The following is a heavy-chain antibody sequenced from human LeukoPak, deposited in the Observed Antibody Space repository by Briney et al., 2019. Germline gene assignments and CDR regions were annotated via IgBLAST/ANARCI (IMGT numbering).Heavy chain of an antibody. D-gene: IGHD6-13*01. CDR1: GGSISSYY. J-gene: IGHJ4*02. Sequence: NPSETLSHTCTVSGGSISSYYWSWIRQPPGKGLEWIGYIYYSGSTNYNPSLKSRVTISVDTSKNQFSLKLSSVTAADTAVYYCARMAAAKSAALDYWGQGTLVTVSS. CDR3: ARMAAAKSAALDY. CDR2: IYYSGST. V-gene: IGHV4-59*01.